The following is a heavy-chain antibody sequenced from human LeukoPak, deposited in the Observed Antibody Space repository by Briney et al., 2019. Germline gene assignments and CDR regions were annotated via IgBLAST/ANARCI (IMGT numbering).Heavy chain of an antibody. J-gene: IGHJ4*02. D-gene: IGHD5-24*01. CDR1: GFTFSSYA. CDR3: ALVEMATMPFDY. CDR2: ISSNGGST. Sequence: TGGSLRLSCAASGFTFSSYAMHWVRQAPGKGLEYVSAISSNGGSTYYANSVKGRFTISRDNSKNTLYLQMGSLRSDDTAVYYCALVEMATMPFDYWGQGTLVTVSS. V-gene: IGHV3-64*01.